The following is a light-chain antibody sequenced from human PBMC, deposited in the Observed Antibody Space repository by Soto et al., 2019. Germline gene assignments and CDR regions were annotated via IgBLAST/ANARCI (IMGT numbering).Light chain of an antibody. V-gene: IGKV1-5*01. CDR1: QSIRSW. CDR3: QQYNSLWT. J-gene: IGKJ1*01. CDR2: DAS. Sequence: DIQMTQSPSTLSASVGDRVTITCRASQSIRSWLAWYQQKPGKAPKLLIYDASSLESWVPSRFSGSGSGTEFTLTISSLQPDDFATYYCQQYNSLWTFGQRTKVEIK.